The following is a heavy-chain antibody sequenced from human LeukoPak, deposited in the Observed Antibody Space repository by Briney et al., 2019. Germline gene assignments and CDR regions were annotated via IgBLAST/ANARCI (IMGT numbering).Heavy chain of an antibody. D-gene: IGHD1-7*01. V-gene: IGHV3-21*01. CDR3: ARDGGITGTTGIFDY. CDR2: ISSSSSYI. J-gene: IGHJ4*02. Sequence: GGSLRLPCAASGFTFSSYSMNWVRQAPGKGLEWVSSISSSSSYIYYADSVKGRFTISRDNAKNSLYLQMNSLRAEDTAVYYCARDGGITGTTGIFDYWGQGTLVTVSS. CDR1: GFTFSSYS.